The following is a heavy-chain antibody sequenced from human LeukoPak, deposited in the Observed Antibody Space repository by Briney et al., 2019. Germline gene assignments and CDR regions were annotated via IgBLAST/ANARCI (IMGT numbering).Heavy chain of an antibody. CDR1: GFTFSSYS. Sequence: GGSLRLSCAASGFTFSSYSMNWVRQAPGKGLEWVSSISSSSSYIYYADSVKGRFTISRDNAKNSLYLQMNSLRAEDTAVYYCARDSFGSGYDFYYYYYMDVWGKGTTVTVPS. V-gene: IGHV3-21*01. CDR2: ISSSSSYI. CDR3: ARDSFGSGYDFYYYYYMDV. D-gene: IGHD5-12*01. J-gene: IGHJ6*03.